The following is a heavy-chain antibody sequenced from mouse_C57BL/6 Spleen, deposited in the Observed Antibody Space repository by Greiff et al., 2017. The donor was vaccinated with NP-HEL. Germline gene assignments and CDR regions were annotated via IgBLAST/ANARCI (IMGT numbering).Heavy chain of an antibody. CDR3: ARAPITTVPYAMDY. Sequence: VQLQQSGPELVKPGASVKISCKASGYAFSSSWMNWVKQRPGKGLEWIGRIYPGDGDTNYNGKFKGKATLTADKSSSTAYMQLSSLTSEDSAVYFCARAPITTVPYAMDYWGQGTSVTVSS. J-gene: IGHJ4*01. D-gene: IGHD1-1*01. V-gene: IGHV1-82*01. CDR2: IYPGDGDT. CDR1: GYAFSSSW.